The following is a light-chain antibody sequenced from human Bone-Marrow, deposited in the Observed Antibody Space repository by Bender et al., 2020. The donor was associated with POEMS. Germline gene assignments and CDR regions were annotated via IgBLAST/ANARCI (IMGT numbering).Light chain of an antibody. V-gene: IGLV2-14*03. J-gene: IGLJ3*02. Sequence: QSALTQPASVSGSPGQSITISCTGTSSDVGGYNYVSWYQQHPGKAPKVMIYDVSNRPSGVSSRFSGSKSGNTASLNIYGLQADDEADYFYFSKRTDNTWVFGGGTNLTVV. CDR3: FSKRTDNTWV. CDR1: SSDVGGYNY. CDR2: DVS.